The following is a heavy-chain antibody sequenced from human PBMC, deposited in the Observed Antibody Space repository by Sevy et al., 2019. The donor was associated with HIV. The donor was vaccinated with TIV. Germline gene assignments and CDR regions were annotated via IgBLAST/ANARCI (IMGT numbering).Heavy chain of an antibody. D-gene: IGHD1-1*01. CDR1: GLTFGSYG. J-gene: IGHJ6*03. Sequence: GGSLRLSCAAFGLTFGSYGMHWVRQAPGKGLEWVAFIRYDGSYKNYADSVKGRFTISRDNSKNTLYLQMNSLSADDTAVYYCAKDSNDGYYWYYMDFWGKGTTVTVSS. CDR2: IRYDGSYK. V-gene: IGHV3-30*02. CDR3: AKDSNDGYYWYYMDF.